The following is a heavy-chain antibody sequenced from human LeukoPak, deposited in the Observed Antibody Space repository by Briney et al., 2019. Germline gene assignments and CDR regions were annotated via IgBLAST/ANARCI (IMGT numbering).Heavy chain of an antibody. V-gene: IGHV3-74*01. Sequence: GGSLRLSCAASGFTFSSYWMNWVRQAPGKGLVWVSRIASDGSSTTYADSVKGRFSISRDNAKNTLYLQMNSLRVEDTAVYYCARDAPDGGVSKFDYWGQGTLVTVSS. D-gene: IGHD3-3*01. J-gene: IGHJ4*02. CDR3: ARDAPDGGVSKFDY. CDR2: IASDGSST. CDR1: GFTFSSYW.